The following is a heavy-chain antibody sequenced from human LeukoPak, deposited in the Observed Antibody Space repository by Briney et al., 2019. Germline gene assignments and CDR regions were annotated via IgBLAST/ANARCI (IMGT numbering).Heavy chain of an antibody. J-gene: IGHJ4*02. D-gene: IGHD2-2*02. Sequence: PGGSLRLSRAASGFAFSSYAMSWVRQAPGEGLEWVSAISGSGGRTYYADPVKGRFTISRDNSKNTLYLQMNSLRAEDAAVYYCAKTDIVVVPAAIRGYYFDYWGQGTLVTVSS. CDR3: AKTDIVVVPAAIRGYYFDY. CDR2: ISGSGGRT. V-gene: IGHV3-23*01. CDR1: GFAFSSYA.